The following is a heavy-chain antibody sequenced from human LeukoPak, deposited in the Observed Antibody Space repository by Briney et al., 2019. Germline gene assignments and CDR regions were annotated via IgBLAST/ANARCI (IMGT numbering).Heavy chain of an antibody. CDR2: INPSDSIT. CDR1: GGTFSSYA. D-gene: IGHD3/OR15-3a*01. V-gene: IGHV1-46*01. J-gene: IGHJ4*02. Sequence: ASVKVSCKASGGTFSSYAISWVRQAPGQGLEWMGIINPSDSITTYAQKFQGRVTMTRDTSTSTVYMELSSLRSEDSAVYYCARGYPLDWNYFDYWGQGTLVTVSS. CDR3: ARGYPLDWNYFDY.